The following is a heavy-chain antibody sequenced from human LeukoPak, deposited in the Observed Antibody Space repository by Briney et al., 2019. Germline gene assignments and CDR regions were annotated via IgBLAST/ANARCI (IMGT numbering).Heavy chain of an antibody. Sequence: SQTLSLTCAISGDSVSNTGAAWNWIRQSPSRGFEWLGRTYYRSKWFYDYAVSVKSRIIISPDTSKNQFSLQLNSMTPEDTATYYCTRDPPNDQSYDLWGQGTLVTVSS. CDR3: TRDPPNDQSYDL. D-gene: IGHD1-1*01. J-gene: IGHJ5*02. V-gene: IGHV6-1*01. CDR1: GDSVSNTGAA. CDR2: TYYRSKWFY.